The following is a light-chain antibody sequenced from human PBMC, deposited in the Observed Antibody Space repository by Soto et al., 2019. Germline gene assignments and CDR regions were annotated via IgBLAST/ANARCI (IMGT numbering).Light chain of an antibody. CDR3: QQYNTYWT. CDR2: DAS. CDR1: QNIRSR. Sequence: SPSPSFACVVDKVTITCRASQNIRSRLAWFQQKPGKAPKLLIYDASSLESAVPQRFSGSGSGTEFTLTIISLQTDDFATYYCQQYNTYWTFGQGTKVDIK. V-gene: IGKV1-5*01. J-gene: IGKJ1*01.